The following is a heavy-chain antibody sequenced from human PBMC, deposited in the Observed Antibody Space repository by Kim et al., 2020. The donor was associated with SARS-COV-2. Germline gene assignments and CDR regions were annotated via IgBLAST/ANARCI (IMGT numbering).Heavy chain of an antibody. Sequence: ASVKVSCKASGYTFTGYYIQWVRQAPGQGLEWMGRINPNTGGTNYAQKFRTRVTITWDTSMSTAYMDLSSLRSDDTAVYYCAKTGDDTGDIWFDPWGQGTLVTVSS. CDR3: AKTGDDTGDIWFDP. D-gene: IGHD7-27*01. CDR1: GYTFTGYY. V-gene: IGHV1-2*06. CDR2: INPNTGGT. J-gene: IGHJ5*02.